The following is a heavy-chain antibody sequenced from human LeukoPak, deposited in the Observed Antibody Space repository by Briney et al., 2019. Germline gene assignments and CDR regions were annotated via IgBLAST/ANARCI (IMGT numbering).Heavy chain of an antibody. CDR3: ARGRYVGELVGYFDY. CDR2: INPNSGAT. J-gene: IGHJ4*02. D-gene: IGHD1-26*01. CDR1: GYTFTDYY. V-gene: IGHV1-2*02. Sequence: ASVKVSCKASGYTFTDYYMHWVRQAPGQGLEWMGWINPNSGATNYAQKFQGRVTMTRDTSISTVYMELSRLRSDDTAIFYCARGRYVGELVGYFDYWGQGTLVTVPS.